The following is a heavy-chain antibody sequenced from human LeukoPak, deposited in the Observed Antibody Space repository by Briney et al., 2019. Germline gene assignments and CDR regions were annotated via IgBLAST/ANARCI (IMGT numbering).Heavy chain of an antibody. CDR3: AREVLIVGASRFDY. CDR1: GYTFTGYY. V-gene: IGHV1-2*02. J-gene: IGHJ4*02. CDR2: INPNSGGT. D-gene: IGHD1-26*01. Sequence: ASVKVSCKASGYTFTGYYMHWVRQAPGQGLEWMGWINPNSGGTNYAQKFQGRVTMTRDTSISTAYMELSRLRSDDTAVYYCAREVLIVGASRFDYWGQGTLVTVSS.